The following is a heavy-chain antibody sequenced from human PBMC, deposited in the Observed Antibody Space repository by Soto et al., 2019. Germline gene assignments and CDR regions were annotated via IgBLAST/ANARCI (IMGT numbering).Heavy chain of an antibody. CDR2: IYYSGST. Sequence: PSETLSLTCTVSGGSIIRYYWNWIRQPPGKGLEWIGYIYYSGSTNYNPSLKSRVTISVDTSKNQFSLKLSSVTAADTAVYYCARDPGSGSYYGWFDPWGQGTLVTVSS. J-gene: IGHJ5*02. CDR3: ARDPGSGSYYGWFDP. D-gene: IGHD3-10*01. CDR1: GGSIIRYY. V-gene: IGHV4-59*01.